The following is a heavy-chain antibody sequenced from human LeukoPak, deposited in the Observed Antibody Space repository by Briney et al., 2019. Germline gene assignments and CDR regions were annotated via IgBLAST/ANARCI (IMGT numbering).Heavy chain of an antibody. CDR2: VIPIFGTA. V-gene: IGHV1-69*13. Sequence: SVKLSCKASGGTFSSYAISWVRQAPGQGLELMGGVIPIFGTANYAQKFQGRGTITADESTSTAYMELSSLRSEDTAVYYCARTGKMTVPAAKVDAFDIWGQGTMVTVSS. D-gene: IGHD2-2*01. CDR1: GGTFSSYA. CDR3: ARTGKMTVPAAKVDAFDI. J-gene: IGHJ3*02.